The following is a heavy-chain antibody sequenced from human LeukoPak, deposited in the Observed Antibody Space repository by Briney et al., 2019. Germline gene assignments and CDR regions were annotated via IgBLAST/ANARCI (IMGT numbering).Heavy chain of an antibody. CDR3: ARDYAYSDWYLDY. D-gene: IGHD3-9*01. CDR2: IISSGSYI. CDR1: GFSFNNYI. V-gene: IGHV3-21*01. Sequence: GGSLRLSCAGSGFSFNNYIMNWVRQAPGKGLEWVSSIISSGSYIYYADSVKGRFTISRDNAKNALYLQMNSLRAEDTAVYFCARDYAYSDWYLDYWGQGTLVTVSS. J-gene: IGHJ4*02.